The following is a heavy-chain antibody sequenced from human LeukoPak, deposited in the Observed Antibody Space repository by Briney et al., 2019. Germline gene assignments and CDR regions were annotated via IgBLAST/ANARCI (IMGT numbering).Heavy chain of an antibody. Sequence: SETLSLTCTVSGGSISSYYWSWIRQPAGKGLEWIGRISSTGRTNYNPSLRSRVTMSVDTSKNQFSLKLSSVTAADTAVYYCARDGESGYSGYDPSFDYWGQGTLVTVSS. V-gene: IGHV4-4*07. CDR1: GGSISSYY. CDR3: ARDGESGYSGYDPSFDY. J-gene: IGHJ4*02. CDR2: ISSTGRT. D-gene: IGHD5-12*01.